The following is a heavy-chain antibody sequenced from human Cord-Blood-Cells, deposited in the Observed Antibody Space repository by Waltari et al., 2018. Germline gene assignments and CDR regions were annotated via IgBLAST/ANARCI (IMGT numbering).Heavy chain of an antibody. CDR1: GFTVSSHY. CDR2: IYSGGST. V-gene: IGHV3-53*04. J-gene: IGHJ4*02. Sequence: EVQLVESGGGLVQPGGSLRLSCAASGFTVSSHYMSWVRQAPGKGLEWVSVIYSGGSTYYADSVKGRFTISRHNSKNTLYLQMNSLRAEDTAVYYCARTISRYFDYWGQGTLVTVSS. D-gene: IGHD3-9*01. CDR3: ARTISRYFDY.